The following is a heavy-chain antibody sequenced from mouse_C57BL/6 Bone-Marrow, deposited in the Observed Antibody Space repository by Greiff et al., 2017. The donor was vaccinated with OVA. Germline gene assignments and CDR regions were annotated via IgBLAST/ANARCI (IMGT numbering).Heavy chain of an antibody. J-gene: IGHJ2*01. CDR2: ISSGSSTI. Sequence: DVKLVESGGGLVKPGGSLKLSCAASGFTFSDYGMHWVSQAPEQGLEWVGYISSGSSTIYYADTVKGRFTISRDNAKNTLFLQMTSMRSEDTAMYYCAREGGTYGGQGTALTVSA. CDR3: AREGGTY. V-gene: IGHV5-17*01. CDR1: GFTFSDYG. D-gene: IGHD3-3*01.